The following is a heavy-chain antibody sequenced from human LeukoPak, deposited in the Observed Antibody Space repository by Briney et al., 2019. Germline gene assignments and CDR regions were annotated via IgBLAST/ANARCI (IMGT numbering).Heavy chain of an antibody. CDR1: GFTFSSYS. Sequence: GGSLRLSCAASGFTFSSYSMNWVRQAPGKGLEWVSSISSSSSYIYYADSVKGRFTISRDNAKNSLYLQMNSLRAEDTAVYYCASADFYGSGSDYFDYWDQGTLVTVSS. V-gene: IGHV3-21*01. D-gene: IGHD3-10*01. J-gene: IGHJ4*02. CDR2: ISSSSSYI. CDR3: ASADFYGSGSDYFDY.